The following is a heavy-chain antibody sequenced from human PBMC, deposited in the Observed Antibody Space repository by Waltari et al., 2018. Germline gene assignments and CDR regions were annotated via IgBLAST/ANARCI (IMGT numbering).Heavy chain of an antibody. CDR3: ASGALYGDYGDY. J-gene: IGHJ4*02. CDR2: INHSGST. V-gene: IGHV4-34*01. CDR1: GGSFSGYY. Sequence: QVQLQQWGAGLLKPSEPLSLTCAVYGGSFSGYYWSCIRQPPGKGLEWIGEINHSGSTNYNPSLKSRVTISVDTSKNQFSLKLSSVTAADTAVYYCASGALYGDYGDYWGQGTLVTVSS. D-gene: IGHD4-17*01.